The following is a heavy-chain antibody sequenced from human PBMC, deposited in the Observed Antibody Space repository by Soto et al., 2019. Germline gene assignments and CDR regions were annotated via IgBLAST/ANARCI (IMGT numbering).Heavy chain of an antibody. V-gene: IGHV4-31*03. CDR2: IYYSGNT. J-gene: IGHJ4*02. D-gene: IGHD5-12*01. CDR1: GAPVGRDDYY. Sequence: TLSLTCTVSGAPVGRDDYYWSWIRQQPGKGLEWIGYIYYSGNTNYNPSLKSRLTISVDTSKNQFSLQLRSVTAADTAVYYCARTWIGSPFDFWGQGSLVTVSS. CDR3: ARTWIGSPFDF.